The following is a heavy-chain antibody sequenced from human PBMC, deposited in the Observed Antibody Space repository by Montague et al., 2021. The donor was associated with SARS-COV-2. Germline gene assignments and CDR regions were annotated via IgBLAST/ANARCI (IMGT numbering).Heavy chain of an antibody. V-gene: IGHV4-39*01. CDR2: IYYSGST. CDR3: ASPTYYYDSSGSDAFDI. CDR1: GGSISSSSYY. Sequence: SETLSPTCTVSGGSISSSSYYWGWIRQPPGKGLEWIGSIYYSGSTYYDPSLKSRVTISVDTSKNQFSLKLSSVAAADTAVYYCASPTYYYDSSGSDAFDIWGQGTMVTVSS. J-gene: IGHJ3*02. D-gene: IGHD3-22*01.